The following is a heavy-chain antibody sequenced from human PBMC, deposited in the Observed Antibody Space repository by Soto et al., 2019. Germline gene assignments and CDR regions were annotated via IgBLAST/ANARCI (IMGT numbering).Heavy chain of an antibody. Sequence: PSETLSLTCTVSGGSISSGGYYWSWIRQHPGKGLEWIGYIYYSGSTYYNPSLKSRVTISVDTSKNQFSLKLSSVTAADTAVYYCARESIVVVVAADDAFDIWGQGTMVTVSS. V-gene: IGHV4-31*03. J-gene: IGHJ3*02. CDR1: GGSISSGGYY. D-gene: IGHD2-15*01. CDR3: ARESIVVVVAADDAFDI. CDR2: IYYSGST.